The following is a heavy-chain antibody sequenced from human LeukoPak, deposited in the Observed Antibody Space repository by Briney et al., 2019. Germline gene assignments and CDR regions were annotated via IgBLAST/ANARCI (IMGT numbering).Heavy chain of an antibody. CDR3: ARVVATGYYFDY. V-gene: IGHV4-59*01. J-gene: IGHJ4*02. D-gene: IGHD5-12*01. Sequence: SETLSLACTVSGGSISSYYWSWIRQPPGKGLEWIGCIYYSGSTNYNPSLKSRVTISVDTSKNQFSLKLSSVTAADTAVYYCARVVATGYYFDYWGQGTLVTVSS. CDR2: IYYSGST. CDR1: GGSISSYY.